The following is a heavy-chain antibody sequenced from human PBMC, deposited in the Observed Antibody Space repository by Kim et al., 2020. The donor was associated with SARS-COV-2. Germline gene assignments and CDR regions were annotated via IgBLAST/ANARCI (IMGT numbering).Heavy chain of an antibody. J-gene: IGHJ6*02. D-gene: IGHD6-19*01. V-gene: IGHV1-2*04. CDR2: INPNSGGT. CDR3: ARDQGTAVAGKNGMDV. Sequence: ASVKVSCKASGYTFTGYYMHWVRQAPGQGLEWMGWINPNSGGTNYAQKFQGWVTMTRDTSISTAYMELSRLRSDDTAVYYCARDQGTAVAGKNGMDVWGQGTTVTVSS. CDR1: GYTFTGYY.